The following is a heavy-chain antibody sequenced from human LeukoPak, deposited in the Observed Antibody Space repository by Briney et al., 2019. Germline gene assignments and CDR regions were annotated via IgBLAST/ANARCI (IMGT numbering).Heavy chain of an antibody. Sequence: GGSLRLSCAASGFAVSSNYMSWVRQAPGKGLEWVSVIYSGGSTYYADSVKGRFTISRDNSKNTLYLQMNSLRAEDTAEYYCASTFYGDSPPYWGQGTLVTVSS. D-gene: IGHD4-17*01. V-gene: IGHV3-66*01. CDR2: IYSGGST. J-gene: IGHJ4*02. CDR3: ASTFYGDSPPY. CDR1: GFAVSSNY.